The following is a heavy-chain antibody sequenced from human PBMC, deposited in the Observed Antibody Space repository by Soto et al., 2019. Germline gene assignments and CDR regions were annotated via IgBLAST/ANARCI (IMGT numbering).Heavy chain of an antibody. Sequence: PSETLSLTCTVSGGSISSYYWSWIRQPPGKGLEWIGYIYYSGRTYSNPSLKSRSTISIDTSKDHFSLKMTSVTPADTAVYYCARGGGGTRLDVLLDIGGKETRVTV. CDR1: GGSISSYY. CDR2: IYYSGRT. J-gene: IGHJ3*02. CDR3: ARGGGGTRLDVLLDI. D-gene: IGHD2-15*01. V-gene: IGHV4-59*12.